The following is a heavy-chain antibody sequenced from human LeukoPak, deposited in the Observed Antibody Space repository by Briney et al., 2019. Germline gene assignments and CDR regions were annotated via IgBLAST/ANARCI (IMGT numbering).Heavy chain of an antibody. CDR1: GFTFSSYG. D-gene: IGHD3-10*01. Sequence: GGSLRLSCAASGFTFSSYGMHWVRQAPGKGLEWVAVISYDGSNKYYADSVKGRFTTSRDNSKNTLYLQMNSLRAEDTAVYYCVCVRGVTLYWGQGTLVTVSS. J-gene: IGHJ4*02. V-gene: IGHV3-30*03. CDR2: ISYDGSNK. CDR3: VCVRGVTLY.